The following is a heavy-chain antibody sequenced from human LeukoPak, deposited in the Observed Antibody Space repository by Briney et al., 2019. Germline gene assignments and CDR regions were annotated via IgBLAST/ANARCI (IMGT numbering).Heavy chain of an antibody. CDR2: INHSGST. J-gene: IGHJ6*02. D-gene: IGHD3-10*01. CDR1: GGSISSYY. V-gene: IGHV4-34*01. CDR3: ARVVSSMVRGVIINYYYYGMDV. Sequence: PSETLSLTCTVSGGSISSYYWSWIRQPPGKGLEWIGEINHSGSTNYNPSLKSRVTISVDTSKNQFSLKLSSVTAADTAVYYCARVVSSMVRGVIINYYYYGMDVWGQGTTVTVSS.